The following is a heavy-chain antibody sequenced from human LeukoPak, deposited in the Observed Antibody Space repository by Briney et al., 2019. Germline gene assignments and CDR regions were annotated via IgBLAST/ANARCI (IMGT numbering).Heavy chain of an antibody. V-gene: IGHV1-2*02. D-gene: IGHD1-14*01. Sequence: ASVKVSCKASGYTFTGYYMHWVRQAPGQGLEWMGWINPNSGGTSYAQKFQGRVTMTRDTSISTAYMELSRLRSDDTAVYYCARWAGSAGYYYYYMDVWGKGTTVTVSS. J-gene: IGHJ6*03. CDR2: INPNSGGT. CDR3: ARWAGSAGYYYYYMDV. CDR1: GYTFTGYY.